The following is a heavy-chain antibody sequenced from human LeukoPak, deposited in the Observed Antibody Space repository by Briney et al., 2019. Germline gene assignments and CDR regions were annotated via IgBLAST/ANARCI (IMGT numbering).Heavy chain of an antibody. V-gene: IGHV1-2*02. Sequence: ASMKVSCKSSGFTFTDHYIHWVRQAPGQGLEWMGYIGPHSTFTSSPQEFQGRVTMTRDASMSTAYMELTRLTSDDTAVYYCVREGEGPLSKDFDYWGQGTLVTVSS. CDR3: VREGEGPLSKDFDY. D-gene: IGHD2/OR15-2a*01. J-gene: IGHJ4*02. CDR1: GFTFTDHY. CDR2: IGPHSTFT.